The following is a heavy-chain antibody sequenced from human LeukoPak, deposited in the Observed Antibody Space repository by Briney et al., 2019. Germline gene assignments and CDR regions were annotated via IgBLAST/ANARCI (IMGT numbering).Heavy chain of an antibody. CDR3: ARARGSSWYYFDY. V-gene: IGHV3-64*01. CDR2: ISGNGGTT. D-gene: IGHD6-13*01. CDR1: GFTFSNYA. J-gene: IGHJ4*02. Sequence: GRSLRLSCAASGFTFSNYAMHWVRQAPGKGLEYVSAISGNGGTTYYANSVRGRFTISRDNSKNALYLQMGSLRAEDMALYYCARARGSSWYYFDYWGQGTLVTVSS.